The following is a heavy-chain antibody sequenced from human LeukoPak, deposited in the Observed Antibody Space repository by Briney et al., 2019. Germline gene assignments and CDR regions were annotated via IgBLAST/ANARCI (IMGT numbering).Heavy chain of an antibody. Sequence: GGSLRLSCAASGFTFSGHAMHWVRQAPGKGLECLAVTSYDGSNKYYADSVKGRFTISRDNSKNTVYLQTNSLRAEDTALYYCARDKAPSHIAVLDYWGQGTLVTVSS. J-gene: IGHJ4*02. V-gene: IGHV3-30*04. CDR2: TSYDGSNK. D-gene: IGHD5-12*01. CDR1: GFTFSGHA. CDR3: ARDKAPSHIAVLDY.